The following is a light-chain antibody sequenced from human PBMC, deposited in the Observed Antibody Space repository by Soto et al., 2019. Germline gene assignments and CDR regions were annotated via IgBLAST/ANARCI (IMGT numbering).Light chain of an antibody. CDR1: QSVRNN. V-gene: IGKV3-15*01. J-gene: IGKJ5*01. CDR3: QQYNNWPPIT. Sequence: EIMMTQSPATLSVSPGERATLSCRASQSVRNNLAWYQQKPGQAPRLLIYYASTRATGIPARFSGSGSGTEFTLTISSIQSEDFALYYCQQYNNWPPITFGQGTLLEIK. CDR2: YAS.